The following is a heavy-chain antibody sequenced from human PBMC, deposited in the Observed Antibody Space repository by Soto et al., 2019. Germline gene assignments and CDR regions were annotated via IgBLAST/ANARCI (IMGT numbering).Heavy chain of an antibody. CDR2: ISAYNGNT. D-gene: IGHD2-8*01. J-gene: IGHJ3*02. V-gene: IGHV1-18*04. Sequence: QVQLVQSGAEVKKPGASVKVSCKASGYTFTSYGISWVRQAPGQGLEWMGWISAYNGNTNYAQKLQGRVTMTTDTSTSTAYMELRSLRSDDTAVYYCARVALMVYAIVPDAFDIWGQGTMVTVSS. CDR3: ARVALMVYAIVPDAFDI. CDR1: GYTFTSYG.